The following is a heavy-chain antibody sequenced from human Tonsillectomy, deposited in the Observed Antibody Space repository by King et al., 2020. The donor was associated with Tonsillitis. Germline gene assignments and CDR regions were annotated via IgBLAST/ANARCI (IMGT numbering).Heavy chain of an antibody. Sequence: QLVQSGGGVVQPGRSLRLSCAASGFTFSSYGMHWVRQAPGKGLEWVAVISNDGSNKYYTDSVKGRFTISRDNSKNTLYLQMNSLRAEDTAVYYCARDLGYCSGGSCYLRNPYGMDVWGQGTTVTVSS. CDR3: ARDLGYCSGGSCYLRNPYGMDV. V-gene: IGHV3-30*03. CDR1: GFTFSSYG. CDR2: ISNDGSNK. J-gene: IGHJ6*02. D-gene: IGHD2-15*01.